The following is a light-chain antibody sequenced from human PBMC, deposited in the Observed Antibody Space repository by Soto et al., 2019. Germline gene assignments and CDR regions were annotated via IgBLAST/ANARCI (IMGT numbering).Light chain of an antibody. Sequence: DIQMTQSPSSLSASVGDRVTITCRASQSISSYLNWYQQKPGKAPKLLIYAASSLQSGVPSRFSGSGSGTDLTLTISSLQPEDFATYYCQQSYSTPRFTFGGGTKVEIK. CDR1: QSISSY. J-gene: IGKJ4*01. CDR3: QQSYSTPRFT. CDR2: AAS. V-gene: IGKV1-39*01.